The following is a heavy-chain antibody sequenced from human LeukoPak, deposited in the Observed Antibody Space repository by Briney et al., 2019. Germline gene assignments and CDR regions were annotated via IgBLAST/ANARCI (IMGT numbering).Heavy chain of an antibody. CDR1: GGSISSYY. D-gene: IGHD3-22*01. CDR3: AREPRIITMIVVVGGAFDI. V-gene: IGHV4-59*12. CDR2: IYYSGST. Sequence: SETLSLTCTVSGGSISSYYWSWIRQPPGKGLEWIGYIYYSGSTNYNPSLKSRVTISVDTSNNHFSLRLSSVTAADTAVYYCAREPRIITMIVVVGGAFDIWGQGTMVTVSS. J-gene: IGHJ3*02.